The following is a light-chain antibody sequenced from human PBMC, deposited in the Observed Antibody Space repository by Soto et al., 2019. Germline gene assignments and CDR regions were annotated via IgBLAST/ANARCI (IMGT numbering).Light chain of an antibody. V-gene: IGKV3-15*01. CDR3: QQYNGWPIT. J-gene: IGKJ5*01. CDR2: GAS. CDR1: QSVSSN. Sequence: EIVMTQSPAILSVSPGERATLSCRASQSVSSNLAWYQQKPGQAPRLLIYGASTRATGFPARFSGSGSGTEFTLTISSLQSEDFAVYYCQQYNGWPITFGQGTRLEI.